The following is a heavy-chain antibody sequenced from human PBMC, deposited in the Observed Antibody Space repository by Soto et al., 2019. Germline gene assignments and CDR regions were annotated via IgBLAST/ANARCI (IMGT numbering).Heavy chain of an antibody. J-gene: IGHJ6*02. CDR3: AREYVFTFPSYYYYGLDV. D-gene: IGHD3-10*01. V-gene: IGHV1-46*02. Sequence: QVQLVQSGAEVKMPGASVKVACKASGYIFNSYYMHWVRQAPGQGLDWMGVINPSDGSTTYAQKFQGRVTLTRDTSTGTVYMELSSLRSEDTAVYYCAREYVFTFPSYYYYGLDVWGQGTTVTVSS. CDR1: GYIFNSYY. CDR2: INPSDGST.